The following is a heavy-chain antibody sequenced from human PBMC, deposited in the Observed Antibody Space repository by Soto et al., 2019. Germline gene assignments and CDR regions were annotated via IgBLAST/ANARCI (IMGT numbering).Heavy chain of an antibody. J-gene: IGHJ4*02. CDR1: GGSISSGGYY. V-gene: IGHV4-31*03. CDR3: ARGGRLRELRSFDY. Sequence: KASETLSLTCTVSGGSISSGGYYWSWIRQHPGKGLEWIGYIYYSGSTYYNPSLKSRVTISVDTSKNQFSLKLSSVTAADTAVYYCARGGRLRELRSFDYWGQGTLVTVSS. D-gene: IGHD1-26*01. CDR2: IYYSGST.